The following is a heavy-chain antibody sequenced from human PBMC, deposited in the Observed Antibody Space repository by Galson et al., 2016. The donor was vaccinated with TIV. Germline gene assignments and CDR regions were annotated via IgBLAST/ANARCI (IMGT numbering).Heavy chain of an antibody. Sequence: LRLSCAASGFTFSIFAMTWVRQAPGMGLEWVSAISGGGGSTYYADSVKGRFTISRDNSKNTLYVQMNSLRAEDTAVYYCAKVPSSGFSYYYGWDVWGQGTTVTVS. CDR1: GFTFSIFA. D-gene: IGHD3-10*01. V-gene: IGHV3-23*01. CDR2: ISGGGGST. CDR3: AKVPSSGFSYYYGWDV. J-gene: IGHJ6*02.